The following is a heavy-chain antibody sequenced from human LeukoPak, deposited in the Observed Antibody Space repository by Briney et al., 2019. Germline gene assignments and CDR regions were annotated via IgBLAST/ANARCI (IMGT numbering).Heavy chain of an antibody. CDR3: ARASPAYYYDSSGYYSDFDY. CDR1: GFTFSSYS. J-gene: IGHJ4*02. Sequence: GGSLRLSCAASGFTFSSYSMNWVRQAPGKGLEWVSSISSSSSYIYYADSVKGRFTISRDNAKNSLYLQMNSLRAEDTAVYYCARASPAYYYDSSGYYSDFDYWGQGTLVTVSS. D-gene: IGHD3-22*01. V-gene: IGHV3-21*01. CDR2: ISSSSSYI.